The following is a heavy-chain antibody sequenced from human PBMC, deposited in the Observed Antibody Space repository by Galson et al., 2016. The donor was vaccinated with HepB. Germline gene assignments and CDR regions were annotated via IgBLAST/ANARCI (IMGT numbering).Heavy chain of an antibody. CDR2: IPGRSSPI. Sequence: SLRLSCAASGFTFRTYGMNWVRQAPGKGPEWISNIPGRSSPIDYADYVKGRFTVSRDNAQNSLSLQMNSLRDDDTGVYICARDRHHLGYWYLDLWGPGTLVTVSS. CDR3: ARDRHHLGYWYLDL. D-gene: IGHD1-14*01. V-gene: IGHV3-48*02. J-gene: IGHJ2*01. CDR1: GFTFRTYG.